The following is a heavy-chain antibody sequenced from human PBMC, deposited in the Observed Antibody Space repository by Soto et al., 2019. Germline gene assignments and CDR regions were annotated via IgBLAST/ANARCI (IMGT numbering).Heavy chain of an antibody. V-gene: IGHV3-23*01. D-gene: IGHD2-8*01. CDR2: ITTSGGNT. CDR3: AGRYCTNGVCYTNYYYYIDV. CDR1: GFTFSTYA. J-gene: IGHJ6*03. Sequence: PGGSLRLSCAASGFTFSTYAMSWVRQAPGKGLEWVSTITTSGGNTHYADSVQGRFTISRDNSKNTLYLQMNSLRAEDTAVYYCAGRYCTNGVCYTNYYYYIDVWGKGTTVTVS.